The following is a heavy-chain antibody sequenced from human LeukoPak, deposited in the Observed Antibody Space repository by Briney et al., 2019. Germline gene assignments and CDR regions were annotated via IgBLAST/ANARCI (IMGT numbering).Heavy chain of an antibody. CDR3: AKEFKDIVVVVAASPPYAMDV. J-gene: IGHJ6*02. Sequence: GGSLRLSCAASGFTFSSYGMHWVRQAPGKGLEWVAYIRYDGSNKDYAYSVKCRFTISRYNSKNTLYLQMNSLRAEDTAVYYCAKEFKDIVVVVAASPPYAMDVWGQGTTVTVSS. CDR2: IRYDGSNK. CDR1: GFTFSSYG. D-gene: IGHD2-15*01. V-gene: IGHV3-30*02.